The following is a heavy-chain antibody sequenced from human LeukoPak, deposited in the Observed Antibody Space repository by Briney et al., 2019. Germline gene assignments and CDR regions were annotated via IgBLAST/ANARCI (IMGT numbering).Heavy chain of an antibody. CDR3: AKRGRGKVGADDY. CDR1: GFTFSSYA. D-gene: IGHD1-26*01. J-gene: IGHJ4*02. V-gene: IGHV3-23*01. CDR2: ISGSGGST. Sequence: GGSLRLPCAASGFTFSSYAMNWVRQAPGKGLEWVSAISGSGGSTYYPDSVKGRFTISRDNSKNTLYLQMNSLRAEDTAVYYCAKRGRGKVGADDYWGQGTLVTVSS.